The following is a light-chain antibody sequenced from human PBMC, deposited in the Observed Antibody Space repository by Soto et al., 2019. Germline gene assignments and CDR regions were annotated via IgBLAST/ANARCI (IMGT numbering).Light chain of an antibody. CDR2: HAS. V-gene: IGKV1-5*01. CDR1: QSISTW. CDR3: QQYNTYSAWT. J-gene: IGKJ1*01. Sequence: DIQMTQSPSTLSASVGDRVTITCRASQSISTWLAWYQQKPGRAPNLLIYHASSLETGVPSRFSGSGSGTEFTLTISTLQPDDFATYYCQQYNTYSAWTFGLGTKVDIK.